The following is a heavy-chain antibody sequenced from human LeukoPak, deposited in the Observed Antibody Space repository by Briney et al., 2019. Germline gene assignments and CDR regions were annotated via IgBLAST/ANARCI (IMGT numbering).Heavy chain of an antibody. Sequence: GGSLRLSCAASGFTFSSYSMNWVRQAPGKVLEWVSYISSSSSTIYYADSVKGRFTISRDNAKNSLHLQMNSLRAEDTAVYYCARIWPSVAAFDIWGQGTMVTVSS. V-gene: IGHV3-48*04. CDR2: ISSSSSTI. J-gene: IGHJ3*02. CDR1: GFTFSSYS. D-gene: IGHD2-15*01. CDR3: ARIWPSVAAFDI.